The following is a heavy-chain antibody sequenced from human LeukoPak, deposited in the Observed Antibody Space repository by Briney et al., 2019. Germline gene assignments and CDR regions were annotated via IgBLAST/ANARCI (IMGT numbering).Heavy chain of an antibody. V-gene: IGHV3-21*01. CDR1: GFTFSSYS. D-gene: IGHD5-18*01. J-gene: IGHJ4*02. Sequence: PGGSLRLSCAASGFTFSSYSMNWVRQAPGKGLEWVSSISSSSSYIYYADSVKGRFTISRDNAKNSLYLQMNSLRAEDTAVYFCAREWIQTFDYWGQGTLVTVSS. CDR3: AREWIQTFDY. CDR2: ISSSSSYI.